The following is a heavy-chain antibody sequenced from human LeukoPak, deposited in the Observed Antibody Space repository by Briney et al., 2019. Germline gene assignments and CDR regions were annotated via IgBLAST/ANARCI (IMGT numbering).Heavy chain of an antibody. CDR2: IIPILGTA. CDR3: ARVDYGGNWDY. CDR1: GGTFSSYA. V-gene: IGHV1-69*13. Sequence: SVKVSCKASGGTFSSYAISWVRQAPGQGLEWMGGIIPILGTANLAQKFQGRVTITADESTSTAYMELSSLRSEDTAVYYCARVDYGGNWDYWGQGTLVTVSS. D-gene: IGHD4-23*01. J-gene: IGHJ4*02.